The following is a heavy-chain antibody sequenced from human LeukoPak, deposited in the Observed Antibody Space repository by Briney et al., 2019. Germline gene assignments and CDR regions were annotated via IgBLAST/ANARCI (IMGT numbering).Heavy chain of an antibody. CDR3: ARGAYYEGPLDY. J-gene: IGHJ4*02. D-gene: IGHD3-22*01. V-gene: IGHV3-53*01. CDR2: IYSGGST. Sequence: GGSLRLSCAASGFTVSSNYMSWVRQAPGKGLEWVSVIYSGGSTYYADSVKGRFTISRDNSKNTLYLQMNSLRAEHTAVYYCARGAYYEGPLDYWGQGTLVTVSS. CDR1: GFTVSSNY.